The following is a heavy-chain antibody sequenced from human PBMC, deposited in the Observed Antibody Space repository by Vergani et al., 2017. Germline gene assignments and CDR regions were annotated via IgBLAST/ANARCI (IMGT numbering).Heavy chain of an antibody. D-gene: IGHD1-7*01. CDR2: INWNGGSP. CDR1: GFTFDDYG. V-gene: IGHV3-20*01. CDR3: ARDLLTGTTGGNWFDP. Sequence: EVQLVESGGGVVRPGGSLRLSCAASGFTFDDYGLSWVPPAPGQGLACVSGINWNGGSPRYADSVKGRFTISGDNAKNSLYLQMNSLRAEDTAVYHCARDLLTGTTGGNWFDPWGQGTLVTVSS. J-gene: IGHJ5*02.